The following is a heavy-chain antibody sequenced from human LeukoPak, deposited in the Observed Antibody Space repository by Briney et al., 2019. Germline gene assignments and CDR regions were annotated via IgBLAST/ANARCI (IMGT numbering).Heavy chain of an antibody. CDR1: GYTFTGYY. J-gene: IGHJ5*02. V-gene: IGHV1-2*02. CDR3: ARKLRFSSGWTSGSDWFDP. CDR2: INPNSGGT. Sequence: ASVKVSCKASGYTFTGYYMHWVRQAPGQGLEWMGWINPNSGGTNYAQKFQGRVTMTRDTSISTAYMELSRLRSDDTAVYYCARKLRFSSGWTSGSDWFDPWGQGTLVTVSS. D-gene: IGHD6-19*01.